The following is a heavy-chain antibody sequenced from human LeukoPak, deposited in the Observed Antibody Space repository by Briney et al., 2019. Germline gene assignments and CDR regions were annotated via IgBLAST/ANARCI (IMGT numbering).Heavy chain of an antibody. CDR2: INHSGST. V-gene: IGHV4-34*01. J-gene: IGHJ5*02. Sequence: SETLSLTCAVYGGSFSGYYWSWIRQPPGKGLEWIGEINHSGSTNYNPSLKSRVTISVDTSKNQFSLKLSSVTAADTAVYYCAETNTQDWFDPWGRGTLVTVSS. D-gene: IGHD2-8*01. CDR1: GGSFSGYY. CDR3: AETNTQDWFDP.